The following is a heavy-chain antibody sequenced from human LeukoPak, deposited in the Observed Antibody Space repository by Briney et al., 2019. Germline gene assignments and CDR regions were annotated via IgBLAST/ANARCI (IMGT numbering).Heavy chain of an antibody. D-gene: IGHD6-13*01. CDR1: GFPFSSYA. CDR3: AKERILAAAGTSSFDY. V-gene: IGHV3-30-3*01. Sequence: PGRSLSLSCAASGFPFSSYAMHWVRQAPGKGLEWVAVISYDGSNKYYADSVKGRFTISRDNSKNTLYLQMNSLRAEDTAVYYCAKERILAAAGTSSFDYWGQGTLVTVSS. J-gene: IGHJ4*02. CDR2: ISYDGSNK.